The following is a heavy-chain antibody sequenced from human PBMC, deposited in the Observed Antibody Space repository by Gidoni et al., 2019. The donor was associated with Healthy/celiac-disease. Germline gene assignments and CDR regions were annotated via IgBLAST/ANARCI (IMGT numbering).Heavy chain of an antibody. CDR3: AKDISFHSDYYYGSGNFDY. CDR2: ISWTSVSI. D-gene: IGHD3-10*01. CDR1: GFPFDDYA. Sequence: EVQLVESGGGLVQPGRSLRLSCAASGFPFDDYAMHWVRQAPGKGLEWVAGISWTSVSIGYADSVKGRFTISRDNAKNSLYLQMNSLRAEDTALYYCAKDISFHSDYYYGSGNFDYWGQGPLVTVSS. V-gene: IGHV3-9*01. J-gene: IGHJ4*02.